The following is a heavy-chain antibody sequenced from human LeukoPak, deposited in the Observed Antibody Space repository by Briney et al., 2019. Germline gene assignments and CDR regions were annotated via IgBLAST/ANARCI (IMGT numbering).Heavy chain of an antibody. J-gene: IGHJ6*02. Sequence: SETLSLTCAVSGGSISSSNRWSWVRQPPGKGLEWIGEIYHSGSTNYNPSLKSRVTISVDKSKNQFSLKLSSVTAADTAVYYCARSTYYYDSSVYYWLWDVWGQGNTVTVSS. CDR3: ARSTYYYDSSVYYWLWDV. CDR2: IYHSGST. CDR1: GGSISSSNR. V-gene: IGHV4-4*02. D-gene: IGHD3-22*01.